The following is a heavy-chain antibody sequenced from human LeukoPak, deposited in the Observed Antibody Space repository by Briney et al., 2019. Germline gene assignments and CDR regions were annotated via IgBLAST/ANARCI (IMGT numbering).Heavy chain of an antibody. Sequence: SETLSLTCTVSGGSISSYYWSWIRRPPGKGLEWIGYIYYSGSTNYNPSLKSRVTISVDTSKNQFSLKLSSVTAADTAVYYCARHLRFGTVVVPAALDYWGQGTLVTVSS. V-gene: IGHV4-59*01. J-gene: IGHJ4*02. D-gene: IGHD2-2*01. CDR3: ARHLRFGTVVVPAALDY. CDR2: IYYSGST. CDR1: GGSISSYY.